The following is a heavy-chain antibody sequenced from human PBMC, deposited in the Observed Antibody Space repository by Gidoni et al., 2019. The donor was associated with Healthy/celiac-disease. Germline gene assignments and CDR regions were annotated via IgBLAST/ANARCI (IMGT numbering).Heavy chain of an antibody. Sequence: QVQLVQSGAEVKTPGSSVKVSCTASAGTFSSYAISWVRQAPGQGLEWMGGIIPIFGTANYAQKFQGRVTITADESTSTAYMELSSLRSEDTAVYYCARSHYYYYDSSGYYSWFDPWGQGTLVTVSS. CDR1: AGTFSSYA. J-gene: IGHJ5*02. D-gene: IGHD3-22*01. V-gene: IGHV1-69*01. CDR2: IIPIFGTA. CDR3: ARSHYYYYDSSGYYSWFDP.